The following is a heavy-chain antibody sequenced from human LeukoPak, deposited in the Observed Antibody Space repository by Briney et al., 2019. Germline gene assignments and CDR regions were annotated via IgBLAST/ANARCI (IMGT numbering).Heavy chain of an antibody. CDR1: GFNFSLYG. Sequence: PGGSLRLSCAASGFNFSLYGMSWVRQAPGKGLEWVSSISSGSGYIYYADSLKGRFTISRDNAKNSVYLQMNSLRAEDTAVYYCARGHGVGDYWGQGTLVTVSS. CDR3: ARGHGVGDY. J-gene: IGHJ4*02. CDR2: ISSGSGYI. V-gene: IGHV3-21*01. D-gene: IGHD4-17*01.